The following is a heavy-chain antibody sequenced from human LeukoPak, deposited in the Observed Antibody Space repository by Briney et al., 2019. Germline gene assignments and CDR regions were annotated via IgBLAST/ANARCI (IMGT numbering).Heavy chain of an antibody. CDR2: IYPGDSDT. CDR3: ARGRSTTMVRGAPGRFDP. V-gene: IGHV5-51*01. CDR1: GYSFTSYW. D-gene: IGHD3-10*01. J-gene: IGHJ5*02. Sequence: GESLKISCKGSGYSFTSYWIGWVRQMPGKGLEWMGIIYPGDSDTRYSPSFQGQVTISADKSISTAYLQWSSLKASDTAMYYCARGRSTTMVRGAPGRFDPWGQGTLVTVSS.